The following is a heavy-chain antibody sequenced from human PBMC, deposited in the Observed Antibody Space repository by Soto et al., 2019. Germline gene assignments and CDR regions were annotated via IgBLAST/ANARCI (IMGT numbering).Heavy chain of an antibody. CDR1: GYTFTSYD. CDR3: ARRGLTRTTYHWSVDL. Sequence: QVQLVQSGAEVKKPGASVKVSCKASGYTFTSYDINWVRQATGQGLEWMGWMNPNSGNTGYAQKCQGRVTMTRNSSISTDYMELSSLRSEETAVYYCARRGLTRTTYHWSVDLWGRGTLVTVSS. CDR2: MNPNSGNT. V-gene: IGHV1-8*01. J-gene: IGHJ2*01. D-gene: IGHD1-20*01.